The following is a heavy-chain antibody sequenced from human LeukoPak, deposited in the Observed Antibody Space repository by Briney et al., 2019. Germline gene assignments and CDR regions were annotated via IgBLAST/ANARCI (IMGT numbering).Heavy chain of an antibody. J-gene: IGHJ4*02. D-gene: IGHD3-10*01. CDR2: INYSGSS. V-gene: IGHV4-59*01. CDR1: GDSINNYY. Sequence: SETLSLTCTVSGDSINNYYWSWIRQPPGKGLEWIGNINYSGSSNSNPSLKSRATISVDMYRKRFFLDLISVTAADTAVYYCARAVHYSGTSDQYTGGWYYFDFWGQGTRVTVSS. CDR3: ARAVHYSGTSDQYTGGWYYFDF.